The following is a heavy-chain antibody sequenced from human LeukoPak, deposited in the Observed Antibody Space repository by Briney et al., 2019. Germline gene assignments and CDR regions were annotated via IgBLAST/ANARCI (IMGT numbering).Heavy chain of an antibody. CDR2: ISGSGGST. D-gene: IGHD3-22*01. V-gene: IGHV3-23*01. CDR1: GFTFSSYA. Sequence: GGSLRLSCAASGFTFSSYAMSWVRQAPGKGLEWVSAISGSGGSTYYADSVKGRFTIPRDNSKNTLYLQMNSLRAEDTAVYYCARESTMIVVVSGCDYWGQGTLVTVSS. J-gene: IGHJ4*02. CDR3: ARESTMIVVVSGCDY.